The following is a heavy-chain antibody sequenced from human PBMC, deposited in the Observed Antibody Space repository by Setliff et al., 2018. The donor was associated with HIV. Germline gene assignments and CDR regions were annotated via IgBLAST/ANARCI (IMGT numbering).Heavy chain of an antibody. J-gene: IGHJ1*01. Sequence: GGSLRLSCAASGFTFSSYAMSWVRQAPGKGLEWVAVIWYDGSNKYYADSVKGRFTISRDYAKNSLYLQMNSLRAEDTAVYYCARDRGYCSGGSCLSAEYFQHWGQGTLVTVSS. V-gene: IGHV3-33*08. CDR3: ARDRGYCSGGSCLSAEYFQH. CDR1: GFTFSSYA. D-gene: IGHD2-15*01. CDR2: IWYDGSNK.